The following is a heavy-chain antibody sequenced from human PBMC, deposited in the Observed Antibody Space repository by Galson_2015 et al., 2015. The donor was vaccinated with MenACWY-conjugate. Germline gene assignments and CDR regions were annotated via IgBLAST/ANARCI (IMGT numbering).Heavy chain of an antibody. V-gene: IGHV5-51*01. D-gene: IGHD6-6*01. CDR2: IYPGDSDT. Sequence: QSGAEVKKPGESLTISCTGSGYSFTSYWIGWVRQMPGKGLEWMGFIYPGDSDTRYSPSFQGQVTISDDKSINTAYLQWSSLKASDTAMYYCARLPPYSSASFFDYWGQGTLVTVSS. J-gene: IGHJ4*02. CDR1: GYSFTSYW. CDR3: ARLPPYSSASFFDY.